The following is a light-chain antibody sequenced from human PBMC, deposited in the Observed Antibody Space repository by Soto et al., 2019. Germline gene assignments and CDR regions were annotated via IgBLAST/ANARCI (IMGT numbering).Light chain of an antibody. Sequence: QSVLTQPPSASGSPGQSVTISCTGTSGEVGGYNYVSWYQQHPGKAPKLMIYEVSKRPSGVPDRFSGSKSGNTASLTVSGLQAEDEADYYCSSYAGSNNSLYVFGTGTKVTVL. V-gene: IGLV2-8*01. CDR2: EVS. CDR3: SSYAGSNNSLYV. CDR1: SGEVGGYNY. J-gene: IGLJ1*01.